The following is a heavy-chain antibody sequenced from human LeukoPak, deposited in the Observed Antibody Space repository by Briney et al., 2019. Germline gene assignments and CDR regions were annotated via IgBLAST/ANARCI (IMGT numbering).Heavy chain of an antibody. CDR1: GYTFTSYG. CDR2: ISAYNGNT. Sequence: ASVKVSCKASGYTFTSYGISWVRQAPGQGLEWMGWISAYNGNTNYAQKLQGRVTMTTDTSTSTAYMELRSLRSDDTAVYYCARDRSITMIVAAHYYYYGMDVWGQGTTVTVSS. CDR3: ARDRSITMIVAAHYYYYGMDV. J-gene: IGHJ6*02. D-gene: IGHD3-22*01. V-gene: IGHV1-18*01.